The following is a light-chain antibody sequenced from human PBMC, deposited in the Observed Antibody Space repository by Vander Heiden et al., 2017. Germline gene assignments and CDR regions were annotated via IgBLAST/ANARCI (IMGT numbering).Light chain of an antibody. V-gene: IGKV1-5*01. Sequence: DIQMTQSPSTLSASVGDRVTITCRASQSISQWLAWYQQKPGRAPKLLIYDVSSLESGVPSRFSGSGSGTEFTLTISSLQPDDFAIYYCQQYNSYSRTFGQGTKVEIK. CDR3: QQYNSYSRT. CDR2: DVS. J-gene: IGKJ1*01. CDR1: QSISQW.